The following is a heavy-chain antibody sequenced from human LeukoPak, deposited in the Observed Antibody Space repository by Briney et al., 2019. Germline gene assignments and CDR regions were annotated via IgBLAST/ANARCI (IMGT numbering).Heavy chain of an antibody. J-gene: IGHJ3*02. CDR2: INAGNGNT. V-gene: IGHV1-3*01. CDR3: ARRLLNYYDSSGPEAFDI. CDR1: GYTFTSYA. Sequence: ASVKVSCKASGYTFTSYAMHWVRQAPGQRLEWMGWINAGNGNTKYSQKFQGRVTITRDTSASTAYMELSSLRSEDTAVYYCARRLLNYYDSSGPEAFDIWGQGTMVTVSS. D-gene: IGHD3-22*01.